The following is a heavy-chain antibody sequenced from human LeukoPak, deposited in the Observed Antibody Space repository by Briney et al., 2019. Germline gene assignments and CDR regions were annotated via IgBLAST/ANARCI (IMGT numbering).Heavy chain of an antibody. V-gene: IGHV3-7*03. CDR1: GFPFSNYW. D-gene: IGHD4-23*01. CDR2: IKQDGSEK. CDR3: AKTADYGGNSGGVFDY. Sequence: PGGSLRLSCAASGFPFSNYWMSWVRQAPGKGLEWVANIKQDGSEKYYVESVKGRFTISRDNAKTSLYLQMNTLRAEDTAVYYCAKTADYGGNSGGVFDYWGQGTLVTVSS. J-gene: IGHJ4*02.